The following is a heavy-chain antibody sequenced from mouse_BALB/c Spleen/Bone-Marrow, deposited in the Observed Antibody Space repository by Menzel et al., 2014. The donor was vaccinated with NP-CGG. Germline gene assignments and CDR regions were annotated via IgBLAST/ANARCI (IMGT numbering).Heavy chain of an antibody. D-gene: IGHD1-2*01. J-gene: IGHJ3*01. CDR3: ARGNGFEGFAY. CDR1: GFTFSSYA. Sequence: DVMLVESGGGLVKPGGSLKLSCAASGFTFSSYAMSWVRQTPEKRLEWVASISSGGSTYYPDSVKGRFTISRDNARNILYLQMGSLRSEDTAMYYCARGNGFEGFAYWGQGTLVTVSA. CDR2: ISSGGST. V-gene: IGHV5-6-5*01.